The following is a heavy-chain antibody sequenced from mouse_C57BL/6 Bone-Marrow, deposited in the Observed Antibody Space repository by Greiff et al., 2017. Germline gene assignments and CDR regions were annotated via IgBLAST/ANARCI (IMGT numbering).Heavy chain of an antibody. D-gene: IGHD2-1*01. CDR2: IRNKANGYTT. CDR1: GFTFTDYY. V-gene: IGHV7-3*01. J-gene: IGHJ2*01. CDR3: ARDSNDPRPYYFDD. Sequence: EVQGVESGGGLVQPGGSLSLSCAASGFTFTDYYMSWVRQPPGQALEWLGFIRNKANGYTTEYSASVKGRFTISRDNSPSILYLQMNALRAEDSATYYCARDSNDPRPYYFDDWGQGTTLTVSS.